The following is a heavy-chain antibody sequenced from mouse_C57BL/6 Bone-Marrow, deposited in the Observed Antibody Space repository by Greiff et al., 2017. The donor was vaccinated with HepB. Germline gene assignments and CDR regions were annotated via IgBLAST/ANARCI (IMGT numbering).Heavy chain of an antibody. CDR2: ISSGGSYT. CDR3: ARHPIYDGYYGFAY. V-gene: IGHV5-6*01. CDR1: GFTFSSYG. D-gene: IGHD2-3*01. J-gene: IGHJ3*01. Sequence: EVKLMESGGDLVKPGGSLKLSCAASGFTFSSYGMSWVRQTPDKRLEWVATISSGGSYTYYPDSVKGRFTISRDNAKNTLYLQMSSLKSEDTAMYYCARHPIYDGYYGFAYWGQGTLVTVSA.